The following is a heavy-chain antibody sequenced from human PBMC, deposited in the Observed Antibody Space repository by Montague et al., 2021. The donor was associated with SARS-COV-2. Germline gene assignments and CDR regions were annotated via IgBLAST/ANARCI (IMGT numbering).Heavy chain of an antibody. V-gene: IGHV4-59*13. CDR1: GGSISSYY. D-gene: IGHD3-10*01. CDR2: IYYSGST. Sequence: SETLSLTCTVSGGSISSYYWSWIRQPPGKGLEWIGYIYYSGSTNYNPSLKSRVTISVDTSKNQFSLKLSSVTAAGTAVYYCARASITMARGVTRWYFDLWGRGTLVTGSS. J-gene: IGHJ2*01. CDR3: ARASITMARGVTRWYFDL.